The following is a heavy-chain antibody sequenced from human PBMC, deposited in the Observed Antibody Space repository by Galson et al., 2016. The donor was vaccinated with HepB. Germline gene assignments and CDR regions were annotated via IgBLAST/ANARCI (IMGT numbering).Heavy chain of an antibody. CDR1: GFTFSSYA. V-gene: IGHV3-23*01. CDR3: AKDRFFGLGDGIYEH. Sequence: SLRLSCAASGFTFSSYAMSWVRQAPGKGLEWVSAISGSGGNTYYADSVKGRFTISRDNSKESLYRQMSSLRAEDTAVYYCAKDRFFGLGDGIYEHWGQGTLVTVSS. J-gene: IGHJ1*01. D-gene: IGHD1-26*01. CDR2: ISGSGGNT.